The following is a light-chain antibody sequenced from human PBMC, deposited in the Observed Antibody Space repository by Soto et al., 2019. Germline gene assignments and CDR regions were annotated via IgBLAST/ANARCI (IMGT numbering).Light chain of an antibody. J-gene: IGKJ1*01. CDR3: QQYNRYAVT. CDR1: QNVRSY. CDR2: ETS. Sequence: DAQRTHSPSSLSAWVRDRVTIIARASQNVRSYVNWYQQKPGKAPNVLIYETSTLQDGVPSRFSGSGSGTEFALTISGLQPDDFAVYYCQQYNRYAVTFGQGTKVDI. V-gene: IGKV1-5*02.